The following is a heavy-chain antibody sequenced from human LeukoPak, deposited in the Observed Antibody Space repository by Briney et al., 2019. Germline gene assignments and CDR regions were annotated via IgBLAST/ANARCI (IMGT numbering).Heavy chain of an antibody. CDR3: ARGYDYGDSGWFDP. CDR1: GGSISSYY. D-gene: IGHD4-17*01. CDR2: IYYSGST. V-gene: IGHV4-59*12. J-gene: IGHJ5*02. Sequence: SETLSLTCTVSGGSISSYYWSWIRQPPGKGLEWIGSIYYSGSTYYNPSLKSRVTISVDTSKNQFSLKLSSVTAADTAVYYCARGYDYGDSGWFDPWGQGTLVTVSS.